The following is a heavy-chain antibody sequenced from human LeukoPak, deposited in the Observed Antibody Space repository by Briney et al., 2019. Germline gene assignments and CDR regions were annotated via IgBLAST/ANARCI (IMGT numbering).Heavy chain of an antibody. CDR1: GYTFTGYY. CDR2: INPNSGGT. J-gene: IGHJ4*02. V-gene: IGHV1-2*02. Sequence: ASVKVSCKASGYTFTGYYMHWVRQAPGQGLEWMGWINPNSGGTNYAQKFQGRVTMTRDTSISTAYMELSSLRSEDTAVYYCARGKRGYSSSSGFDYWGQGTLVTVSS. CDR3: ARGKRGYSSSSGFDY. D-gene: IGHD6-6*01.